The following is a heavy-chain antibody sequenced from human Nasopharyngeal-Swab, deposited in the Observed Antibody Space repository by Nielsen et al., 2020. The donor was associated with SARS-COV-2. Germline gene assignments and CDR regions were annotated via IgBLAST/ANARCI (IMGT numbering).Heavy chain of an antibody. V-gene: IGHV1-69*01. D-gene: IGHD4-23*01. CDR2: IIPIFGTA. J-gene: IGHJ6*03. CDR3: ARPTVVTPPSYYYYYMDV. Sequence: WGRHAPGQGLEWMGGIIPIFGTANYAQKFQGRVTITADESTSTAYMELSSLRSEDTAVYYCARPTVVTPPSYYYYYMDVWGKGTTVTVSS.